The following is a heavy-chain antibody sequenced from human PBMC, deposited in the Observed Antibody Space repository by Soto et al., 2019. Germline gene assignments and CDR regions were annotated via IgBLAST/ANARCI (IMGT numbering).Heavy chain of an antibody. Sequence: GGSLRLSCAASGFTFSSYGMHWVRQAPGKGLEWVAVIRYDGSHENYADSVKGRFTISRDNSKNILYLQMNSLRAEDTALYYCVGQLYSSGWAAVSPWGQGTLVTVYS. J-gene: IGHJ5*02. CDR1: GFTFSSYG. CDR2: IRYDGSHE. D-gene: IGHD6-19*01. V-gene: IGHV3-33*08. CDR3: VGQLYSSGWAAVSP.